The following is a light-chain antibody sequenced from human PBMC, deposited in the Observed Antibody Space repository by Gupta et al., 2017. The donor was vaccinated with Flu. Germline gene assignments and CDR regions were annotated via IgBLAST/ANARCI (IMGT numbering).Light chain of an antibody. J-gene: IGLJ2*01. Sequence: NFMLTQPHSVSESPGKTVTISCTRSSGSIGSNFVQWSQQRPGSSPTTVIYENDQRPSGVPARFSGSIDTSSNSASLTISGLKTEDEADYYCQSYHSDNPVIFGGGTKLTVL. V-gene: IGLV6-57*01. CDR3: QSYHSDNPVI. CDR2: END. CDR1: SGSIGSNF.